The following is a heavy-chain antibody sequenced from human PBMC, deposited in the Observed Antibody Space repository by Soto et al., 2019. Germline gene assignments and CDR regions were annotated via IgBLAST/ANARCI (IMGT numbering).Heavy chain of an antibody. CDR3: GRGGGYDSTDYYYAY. J-gene: IGHJ4*02. D-gene: IGHD3-22*01. CDR2: IIPIFGTA. CDR1: GGSFNRHT. Sequence: QVQLVQSGAEVRKPGSSVRVSCKASGGSFNRHTISWVRQAPGQGLEWMGGIIPIFGTANHAQKFQGRVTIIADESTSTVYMELSSLRSDDTAIYYCGRGGGYDSTDYYYAYWGQGTLVIVSS. V-gene: IGHV1-69*01.